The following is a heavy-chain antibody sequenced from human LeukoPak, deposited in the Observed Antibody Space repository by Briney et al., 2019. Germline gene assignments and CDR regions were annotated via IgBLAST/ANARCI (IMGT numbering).Heavy chain of an antibody. CDR1: GFTFSSHA. Sequence: GGSLRLSCAASGFTFSSHAMSWVRQAPGKGLEWVSVISNSGGSTYYADSVKGRFTISRDNSKNTLYLQMNSLRAEDTAVYYRAKDPREWLSLGGNWFDPWGQGTLVTVSS. J-gene: IGHJ5*02. V-gene: IGHV3-23*01. CDR3: AKDPREWLSLGGNWFDP. D-gene: IGHD3-3*01. CDR2: ISNSGGST.